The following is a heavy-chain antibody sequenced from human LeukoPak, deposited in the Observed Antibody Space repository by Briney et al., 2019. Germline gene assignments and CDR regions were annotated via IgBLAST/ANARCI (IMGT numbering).Heavy chain of an antibody. CDR3: ARENYGSGSYQYYFDY. CDR2: IKEDGSEE. CDR1: GFTFSDYY. D-gene: IGHD3-10*01. J-gene: IGHJ4*02. Sequence: GGSLRLSCAASGFTFSDYYMSWVRQAPGKGLEWVANIKEDGSEEYYVDSVEGRFTISRDNAKNSLYLQMNSLRAEDTAVYYCARENYGSGSYQYYFDYWGQGTLVTVSS. V-gene: IGHV3-7*01.